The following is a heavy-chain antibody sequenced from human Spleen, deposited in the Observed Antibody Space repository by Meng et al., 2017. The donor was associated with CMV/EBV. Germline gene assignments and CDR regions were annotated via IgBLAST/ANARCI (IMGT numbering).Heavy chain of an antibody. CDR2: ISGSGGTT. D-gene: IGHD6-19*01. J-gene: IGHJ5*02. CDR3: AKDLKGGQWLVQGDPLNWFDP. CDR1: GFTFTSFA. Sequence: GESLKISCGTSGFTFTSFAMSWVRQAPGKGLEWVSVISGSGGTTYYADSVKGRFTISRDNSKNTLYLQMNSLRAEDTAVYYCAKDLKGGQWLVQGDPLNWFDPWGQGTLVTVSS. V-gene: IGHV3-23*01.